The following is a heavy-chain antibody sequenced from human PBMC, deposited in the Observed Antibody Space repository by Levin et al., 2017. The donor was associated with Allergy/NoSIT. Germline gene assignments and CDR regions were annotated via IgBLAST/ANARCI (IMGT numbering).Heavy chain of an antibody. D-gene: IGHD1-20*01. J-gene: IGHJ5*02. CDR3: ARDRDNWNQRGWFDP. V-gene: IGHV4-59*01. CDR1: GGSISSYY. Sequence: SETLSLTCTVSGGSISSYYWSWIRQPPGKGLEWIGYIYYSGSTNYNPSLKSRVTISVDTSKNQFSLKLSSVTAADTAVYYCARDRDNWNQRGWFDPWGQGTLVTVSS. CDR2: IYYSGST.